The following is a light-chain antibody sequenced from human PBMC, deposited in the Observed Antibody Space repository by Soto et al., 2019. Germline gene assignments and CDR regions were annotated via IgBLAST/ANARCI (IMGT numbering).Light chain of an antibody. CDR3: MQGTQWPRT. CDR2: EVS. CDR1: QMLVDGYGRTR. Sequence: VMTQSPLFLPVTLVQPASGSCRSSQMLVDGYGRTRFTWYQQRPGQSPRRLIYEVSNRDSGVPDRFSGDGSGTDFTLKISRVEAEDVGVYYCMQGTQWPRTFGQGTKVDI. V-gene: IGKV2-30*01. J-gene: IGKJ1*01.